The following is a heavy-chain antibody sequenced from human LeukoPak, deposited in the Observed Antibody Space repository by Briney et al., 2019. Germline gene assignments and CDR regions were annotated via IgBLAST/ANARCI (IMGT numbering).Heavy chain of an antibody. CDR2: MNPNSGNT. CDR1: GYTFTSYD. CDR3: ARGPTRFPLRYGSASYHFAYFDY. D-gene: IGHD3-10*01. Sequence: ASVTVSCKASGYTFTSYDINWVRQAPGQGLEWMGWMNPNSGNTGYAQKFQGRVTMTRNTSISPPYMPLSTLRSEATAVYYCARGPTRFPLRYGSASYHFAYFDYSGQGTLVTVSS. J-gene: IGHJ4*02. V-gene: IGHV1-8*01.